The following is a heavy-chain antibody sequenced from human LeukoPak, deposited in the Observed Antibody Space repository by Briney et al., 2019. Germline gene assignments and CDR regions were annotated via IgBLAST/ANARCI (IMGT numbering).Heavy chain of an antibody. D-gene: IGHD4-17*01. CDR1: GGSISSSSYY. V-gene: IGHV4-39*07. J-gene: IGHJ4*02. CDR3: ARDRSGDEPDY. Sequence: PSETLSLTCTVSGGSISSSSYYWGWIRQPPGKGLEWIGSIYYSGSTYYNPSLKSRVTISVDTSKNQFSLKLSSVTAADTAVYYCARDRSGDEPDYWGQGTLVTVSS. CDR2: IYYSGST.